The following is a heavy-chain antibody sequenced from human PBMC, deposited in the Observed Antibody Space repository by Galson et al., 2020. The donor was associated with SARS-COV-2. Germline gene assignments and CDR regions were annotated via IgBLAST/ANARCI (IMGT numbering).Heavy chain of an antibody. CDR1: GFTFSTYA. Sequence: TGGSLRLSCAASGFTFSTYAMTWVRQAPGKGLEWVSTISGSGDSTYYADSVRGRFTISRDNSKKIVFLQMNSLRAEDTAIYYCAKDHGLVEVATFYGMDVWGQGTTVTVSS. CDR2: ISGSGDST. D-gene: IGHD5-12*01. J-gene: IGHJ6*02. V-gene: IGHV3-23*01. CDR3: AKDHGLVEVATFYGMDV.